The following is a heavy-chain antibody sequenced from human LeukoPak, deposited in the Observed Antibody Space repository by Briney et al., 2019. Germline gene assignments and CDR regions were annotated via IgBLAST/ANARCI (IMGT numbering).Heavy chain of an antibody. CDR2: ISSSNSYI. V-gene: IGHV3-21*01. J-gene: IGHJ4*02. CDR3: ARDRDYDYVWGSYRYKTVPGY. Sequence: PGGSLRLSCAASGFTFSSYNMTWVRQAPGKGLEWVSSISSSNSYISYANSVKGRFTISRDNAKNSLYLQMNSLRAEDTAVYYRARDRDYDYVWGSYRYKTVPGYWGQGTLVTVSS. CDR1: GFTFSSYN. D-gene: IGHD3-16*02.